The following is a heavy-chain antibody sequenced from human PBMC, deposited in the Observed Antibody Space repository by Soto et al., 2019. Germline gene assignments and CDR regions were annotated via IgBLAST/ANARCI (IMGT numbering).Heavy chain of an antibody. J-gene: IGHJ4*02. Sequence: GGSLRLSCAASGLTFSSYAMSWVRQAPGKGLEWVSHISNSGRSTKYADSVKGRFTISRDNSKNTLYLQMNSLRAEDTAIYYCAKDALAYYNFWSWGQGTLVTVSS. CDR2: ISNSGRST. CDR1: GLTFSSYA. V-gene: IGHV3-23*01. CDR3: AKDALAYYNFWS. D-gene: IGHD3-3*01.